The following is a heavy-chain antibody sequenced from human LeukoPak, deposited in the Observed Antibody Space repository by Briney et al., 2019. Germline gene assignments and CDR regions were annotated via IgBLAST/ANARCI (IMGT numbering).Heavy chain of an antibody. CDR1: GGTFSSYA. V-gene: IGHV1-69*05. CDR3: ARDLEDCSGGSCYFWFDP. D-gene: IGHD2-15*01. CDR2: IIPIFGTA. Sequence: SVKVSCKASGGTFSSYAISWVRQAPGQGLEWMGGIIPIFGTANYAQKFQGRVTITTDESTSTAYMELSSLRSEDTAVYYCARDLEDCSGGSCYFWFDPWGQGTLVTVSS. J-gene: IGHJ5*02.